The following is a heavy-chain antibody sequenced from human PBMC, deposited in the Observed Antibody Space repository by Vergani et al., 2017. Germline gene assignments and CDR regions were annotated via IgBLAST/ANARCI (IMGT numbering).Heavy chain of an antibody. CDR2: IYRTGRT. J-gene: IGHJ6*02. CDR1: GFSIDNGYY. D-gene: IGHD5/OR15-5a*01. Sequence: QVQLQESGPGLVKPSETLSLTCAVSGFSIDNGYYWDWIRQPPGKGLEWIGSIYRTGRTHFNPSLKSRVTISVDTSNNQISLKLISVTAADTAIYYCARXVVSTTPLHGMDVWGQGTAVTVSS. V-gene: IGHV4-38-2*01. CDR3: ARXVVSTTPLHGMDV.